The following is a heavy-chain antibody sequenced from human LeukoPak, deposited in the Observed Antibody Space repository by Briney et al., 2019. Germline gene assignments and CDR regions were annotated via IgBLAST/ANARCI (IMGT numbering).Heavy chain of an antibody. CDR2: MNPNSGNT. Sequence: PSVKVSCKASGYTFTSYDINWVRQATGQGLEWMGWMNPNSGNTDYAQKFQGRVTMTRNTSISTAYMELSSLRSEDTAVYYCARAPLRSRLLIGYWGQGTLVTVSS. D-gene: IGHD2-15*01. J-gene: IGHJ4*02. CDR3: ARAPLRSRLLIGY. CDR1: GYTFTSYD. V-gene: IGHV1-8*01.